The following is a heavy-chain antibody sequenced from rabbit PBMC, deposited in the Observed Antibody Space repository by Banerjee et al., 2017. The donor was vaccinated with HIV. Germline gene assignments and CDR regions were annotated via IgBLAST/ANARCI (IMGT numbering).Heavy chain of an antibody. D-gene: IGHD4-2*01. CDR1: GFSFSSGYD. CDR2: IYAGSSGST. CDR3: ARDGYAGFDP. J-gene: IGHJ2*01. V-gene: IGHV1S40*01. Sequence: QSLEESGGGLVQPEGSLKLTCKASGFSFSSGYDMCWVRQAPGKGLEWIACIYAGSSGSTHYASWAKGRFTISKTSSTTVTLQMTSLTAADTATYFCARDGYAGFDPWGPGTLDTVS.